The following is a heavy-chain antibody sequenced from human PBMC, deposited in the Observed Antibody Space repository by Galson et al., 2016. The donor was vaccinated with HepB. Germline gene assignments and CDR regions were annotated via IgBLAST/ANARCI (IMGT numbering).Heavy chain of an antibody. D-gene: IGHD6-19*01. CDR1: GFTFNNYA. J-gene: IGHJ3*02. Sequence: SLRLSCAASGFTFNNYAMHWVRQAPGQGLEWVSVIYSGGGTFYADSVKGRFTISRDNSRNTLYVQMNNLRAEDTAVYYCARDYPGSSGNVGTFDIWGQGTMVAVSS. CDR3: ARDYPGSSGNVGTFDI. V-gene: IGHV3-53*01. CDR2: IYSGGGT.